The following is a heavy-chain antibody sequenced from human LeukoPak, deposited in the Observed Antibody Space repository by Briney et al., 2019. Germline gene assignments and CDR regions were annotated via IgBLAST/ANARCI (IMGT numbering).Heavy chain of an antibody. V-gene: IGHV4-59*12. D-gene: IGHD2-2*01. CDR1: GGSINGYY. CDR2: VYYSGSS. CDR3: ASNYCSSTSCYKPYCYYGMDV. J-gene: IGHJ6*02. Sequence: PSETLSLTCTVSGGSINGYYWTWIRQSPGKGLEWIGYVYYSGSSNYNPSLKSRVTISVDKSKNQFSLKLSSVTAADTAVYYCASNYCSSTSCYKPYCYYGMDVWGQGTTVTVSS.